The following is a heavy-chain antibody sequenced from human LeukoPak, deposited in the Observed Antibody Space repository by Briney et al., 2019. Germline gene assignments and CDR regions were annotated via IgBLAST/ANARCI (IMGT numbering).Heavy chain of an antibody. Sequence: SETLSLTCTVSSGSISSYYWSWIRRPPGKGLEWIGYIYYSGSTNCNPSPKSRVTISVDPSKNQFSLMLSSVTAADTAVYYCARGPAAGFFDYWGQGTLVTVSS. V-gene: IGHV4-59*01. CDR1: SGSISSYY. CDR3: ARGPAAGFFDY. J-gene: IGHJ4*02. CDR2: IYYSGST. D-gene: IGHD6-13*01.